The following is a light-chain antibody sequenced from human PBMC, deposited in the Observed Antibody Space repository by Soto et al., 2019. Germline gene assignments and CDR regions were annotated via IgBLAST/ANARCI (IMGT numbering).Light chain of an antibody. CDR1: NSNIGSNP. Sequence: QSVLTQPPSASGTPGQRVTISCSGSNSNIGSNPVHWYQQFPGTAPKVLIYSNYQRPSGVPDRCSGSKSGTSASLAISGLQSEDEADYYCAAWDDRLSDLLFGGGTKVTVL. V-gene: IGLV1-44*01. J-gene: IGLJ2*01. CDR3: AAWDDRLSDLL. CDR2: SNY.